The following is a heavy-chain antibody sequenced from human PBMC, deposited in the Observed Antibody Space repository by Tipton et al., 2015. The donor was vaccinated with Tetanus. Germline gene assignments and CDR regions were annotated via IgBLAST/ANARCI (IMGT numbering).Heavy chain of an antibody. CDR1: GGSISTYH. CDR3: ARERIEAFYYHGLDV. Sequence: TLSLTCTIYGGSISTYHWNWIRQSPGKGLEWIAYIYQNGDANYNPSLQSRVTISVDTSKNQFSLQLAFVTAADTAIYYCARERIEAFYYHGLDVWGPGSTVPVSS. D-gene: IGHD2-21*01. V-gene: IGHV4-59*01. J-gene: IGHJ6*02. CDR2: IYQNGDA.